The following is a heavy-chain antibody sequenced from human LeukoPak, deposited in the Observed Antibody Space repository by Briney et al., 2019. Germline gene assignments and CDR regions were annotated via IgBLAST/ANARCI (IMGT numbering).Heavy chain of an antibody. CDR1: GFAFSRYN. Sequence: PRGSLRLSCEGSGFAFSRYNMNWFRQAPGKGLERVSSISSSSSYSFYADSVKGRFTISRDNAKNSLYLQMNSLRAEDTAVYYCARDAQWLVPEGYYYYMDVWGKGTTVTVSS. J-gene: IGHJ6*03. CDR3: ARDAQWLVPEGYYYYMDV. D-gene: IGHD6-19*01. V-gene: IGHV3-21*01. CDR2: ISSSSSYS.